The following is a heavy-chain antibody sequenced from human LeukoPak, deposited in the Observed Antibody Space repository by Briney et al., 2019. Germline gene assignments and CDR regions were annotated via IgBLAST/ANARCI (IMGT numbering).Heavy chain of an antibody. CDR2: INPSGGST. V-gene: IGHV1-46*01. CDR3: AREIVVVPAAMGFDP. CDR1: GYTFTSYY. Sequence: ASVKVSCKASGYTFTSYYMHWVRQAPGQRLEWMGIINPSGGSTSYAQKFQARLTMTRDTSTSTVYMELSGLRSEDTAVYYCAREIVVVPAAMGFDPWGQGTLVTVSS. D-gene: IGHD2-2*01. J-gene: IGHJ5*02.